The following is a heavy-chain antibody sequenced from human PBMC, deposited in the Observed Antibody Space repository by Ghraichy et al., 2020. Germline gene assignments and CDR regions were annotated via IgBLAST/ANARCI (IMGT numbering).Heavy chain of an antibody. V-gene: IGHV3-7*01. CDR3: AREKQPGGAAAGTGY. J-gene: IGHJ4*02. Sequence: GGSLRLSCEAFGFTFSSYWMNWVRQAPGKGLEWVANIKQDGGEKYYVDSVNGRFTISRDNAKNSLYLQMNSLRAEDTAVYYCAREKQPGGAAAGTGYWGQGTLVTVSS. CDR2: IKQDGGEK. CDR1: GFTFSSYW. D-gene: IGHD6-13*01.